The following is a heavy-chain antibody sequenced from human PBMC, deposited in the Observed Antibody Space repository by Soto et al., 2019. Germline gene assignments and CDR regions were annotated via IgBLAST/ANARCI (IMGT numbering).Heavy chain of an antibody. V-gene: IGHV1-69*02. CDR3: ANRGYSYGFVIY. J-gene: IGHJ4*02. D-gene: IGHD5-18*01. CDR1: GGTFSSYS. Sequence: GASVKVSCKASGGTFSSYSFNWVRQAPGQGLEWMGRIIPMLGIANYAQKFQGRVTITADKSTSTAYMELSSLRFEDTAVYYCANRGYSYGFVIYWGQGTLVTVSS. CDR2: IIPMLGIA.